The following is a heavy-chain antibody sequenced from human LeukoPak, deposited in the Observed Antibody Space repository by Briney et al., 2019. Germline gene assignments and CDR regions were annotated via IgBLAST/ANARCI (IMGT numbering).Heavy chain of an antibody. CDR2: ISNSGSII. V-gene: IGHV3-48*03. Sequence: HPGGSLRLSCTGSGFTFSDYEMNWVRQAPGKGLEWISYISNSGSIIYYADSAKGRFTISRDDAKNSLFLQMHSLRAEDTAVYYCARGPSVGSGWSPDYWGQGTLVTVSS. D-gene: IGHD6-19*01. CDR3: ARGPSVGSGWSPDY. CDR1: GFTFSDYE. J-gene: IGHJ4*02.